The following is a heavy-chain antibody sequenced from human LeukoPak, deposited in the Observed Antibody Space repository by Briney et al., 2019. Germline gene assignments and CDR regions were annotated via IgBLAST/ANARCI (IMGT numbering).Heavy chain of an antibody. CDR3: ARDRAGYCSSTTCYRESFDY. CDR2: ISAYNGNT. CDR1: GYTFTSYG. Sequence: ASVKVSCKASGYTFTSYGISWVRQAPGQGLEWMGWISAYNGNTNYAQKLQGRVTMTTDTSTSTAYMELRSLRSDDTAVYYCARDRAGYCSSTTCYRESFDYWGQGTLVTVSS. D-gene: IGHD2-2*01. V-gene: IGHV1-18*01. J-gene: IGHJ4*02.